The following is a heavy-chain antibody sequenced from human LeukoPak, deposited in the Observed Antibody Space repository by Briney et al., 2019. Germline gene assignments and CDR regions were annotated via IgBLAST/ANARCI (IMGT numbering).Heavy chain of an antibody. CDR1: GGSFSGYY. Sequence: SETLSLTCAVYGGSFSGYYWSWIRQPPGKGLEWIGEINHSGSTNYNPSLKSRVTISVDTSKNQFSLKLSSVTAADTAVYYCARVDTCSGGSCYAYSYYYYMDVWGKGTTVTVSS. V-gene: IGHV4-34*01. CDR3: ARVDTCSGGSCYAYSYYYYMDV. CDR2: INHSGST. D-gene: IGHD2-15*01. J-gene: IGHJ6*03.